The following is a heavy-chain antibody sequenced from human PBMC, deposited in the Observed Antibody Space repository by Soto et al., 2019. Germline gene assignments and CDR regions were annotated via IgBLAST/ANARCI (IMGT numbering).Heavy chain of an antibody. V-gene: IGHV6-1*01. CDR2: TYYRSKWYN. CDR1: GDSVSSNSAA. CDR3: ARDSGFLLWWCLLFFDY. D-gene: IGHD2-21*02. J-gene: IGHJ4*02. Sequence: SQTLSLTCATSGDSVSSNSAAWNWIRQSPSRGLEWLGRTYYRSKWYNDYAVCVKSRITINPDTSKNKFSLQLNSVTPEDTAVYYCARDSGFLLWWCLLFFDYWGQGTLVTVSS.